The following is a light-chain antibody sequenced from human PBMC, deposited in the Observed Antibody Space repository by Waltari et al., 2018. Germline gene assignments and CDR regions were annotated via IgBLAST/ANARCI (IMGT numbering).Light chain of an antibody. CDR1: SSDVGGYNY. J-gene: IGLJ2*01. Sequence: QSALTQPASVSGSPGQSITISCPGSSSDVGGYNYVSWYQRHPGKVTKLMIYDVSNRPSGVSDRFSGSKSGNTASLTISGLQAEDEADYYCSSYKSSVVFGGGTKLTVL. CDR2: DVS. CDR3: SSYKSSVV. V-gene: IGLV2-14*03.